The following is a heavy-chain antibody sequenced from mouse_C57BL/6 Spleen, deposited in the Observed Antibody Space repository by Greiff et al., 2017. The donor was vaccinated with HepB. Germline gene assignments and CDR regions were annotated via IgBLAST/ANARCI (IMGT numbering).Heavy chain of an antibody. CDR1: GYAFSSSW. Sequence: QVQLKESGPELVKPGASVKISCKASGYAFSSSWMNWVKQRPGKGLEWIGRIYPGDGDTNYNGKFKGKATLTADKSSSTAYMQLSSLTSEDSAVYFCARGGVNWYFDVWGTGTTVTVSS. CDR3: ARGGVNWYFDV. CDR2: IYPGDGDT. V-gene: IGHV1-82*01. J-gene: IGHJ1*03.